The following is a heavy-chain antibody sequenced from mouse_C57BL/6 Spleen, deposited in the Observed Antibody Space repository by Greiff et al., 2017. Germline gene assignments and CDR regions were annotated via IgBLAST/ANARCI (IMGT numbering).Heavy chain of an antibody. V-gene: IGHV1-47*01. CDR2: FHPYNDDT. J-gene: IGHJ3*01. Sequence: VQLKESGAELVKPGASVKMSCKASGYTFTTYPIEWMKQNHGKSLEWIGNFHPYNDDTKYNEKFKGKATLTVEKSSSTVYLELSRLTSDDSAVYYCARPYDYDGPWFAYWGQGTLVTVSA. CDR3: ARPYDYDGPWFAY. D-gene: IGHD2-4*01. CDR1: GYTFTTYP.